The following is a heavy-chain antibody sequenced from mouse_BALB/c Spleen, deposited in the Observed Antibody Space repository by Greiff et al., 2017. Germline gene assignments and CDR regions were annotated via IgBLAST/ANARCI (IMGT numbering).Heavy chain of an antibody. CDR2: ISYSGST. Sequence: EVHLVESGPGLVKPSQSLSLTCTVTGYSITSDYAWNWIRQFPGNQLEWMGYISYSGSTSYNPSLKSRISITRDTSKNQFFLQLNSVTTEDTATYYCARGKVYAMDYWGQGTSVTVSS. CDR1: GYSITSDYA. CDR3: ARGKVYAMDY. J-gene: IGHJ4*01. V-gene: IGHV3-2*02.